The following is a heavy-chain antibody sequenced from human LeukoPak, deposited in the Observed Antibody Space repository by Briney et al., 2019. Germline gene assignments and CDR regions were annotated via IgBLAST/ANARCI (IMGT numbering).Heavy chain of an antibody. CDR3: AREAWYHASSGYYCPSLDY. CDR2: IHYSGSA. D-gene: IGHD3-22*01. Sequence: PSETLSLTCNVSGGSISSSSYYWSWIRQPPGKGLEWIGYIHYSGSANYNPSLKSRVTISLDTSKNQFSLKLSSVTAADTAVYYCAREAWYHASSGYYCPSLDYWGQGTLVTVSS. J-gene: IGHJ4*02. V-gene: IGHV4-61*01. CDR1: GGSISSSSYY.